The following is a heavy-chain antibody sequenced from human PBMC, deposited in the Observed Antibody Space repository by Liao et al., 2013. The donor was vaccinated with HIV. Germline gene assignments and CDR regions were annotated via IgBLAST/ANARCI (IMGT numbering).Heavy chain of an antibody. V-gene: IGHV4-34*02. D-gene: IGHD3-3*01. J-gene: IGHJ6*03. CDR1: GGSFRGYY. Sequence: QEQLQQWGAGLLKPSETLSLTCAVYGGSFRGYYWSWIRQPPGKGLEWIGEINPSGSTNYNPSLKSRVTISVDTSKNQFSLKLTSVTAADTAVYYCARLPHPLFRLTWVMDVWGKGTTVTVSS. CDR2: INPSGST. CDR3: ARLPHPLFRLTWVMDV.